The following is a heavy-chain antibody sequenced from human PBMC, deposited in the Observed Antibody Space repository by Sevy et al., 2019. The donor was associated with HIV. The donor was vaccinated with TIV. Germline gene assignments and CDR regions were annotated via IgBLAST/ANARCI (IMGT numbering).Heavy chain of an antibody. J-gene: IGHJ4*02. V-gene: IGHV3-53*01. Sequence: GGSLRLSCAVSGFTVSNNYVSWVRQAPGKGLEWVSVIYSGGITYYTDSVQGRFIISRDNSKNTLYLQMNSLRADDTAVYYCARLSGWFDYRGQGTLVTVSS. D-gene: IGHD6-19*01. CDR3: ARLSGWFDY. CDR1: GFTVSNNY. CDR2: IYSGGIT.